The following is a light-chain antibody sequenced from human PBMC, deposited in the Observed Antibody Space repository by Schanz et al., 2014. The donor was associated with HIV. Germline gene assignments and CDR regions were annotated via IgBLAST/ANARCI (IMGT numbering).Light chain of an antibody. CDR2: DVS. CDR1: SRDVGGYNY. Sequence: QSVLTQPASVSGSPGQSITISCTGTSRDVGGYNYVSWYQQHPGKAPKLIIYDVSNRPSGVSNRFSGSKSGNTASLTISGLQSEDESDYYCSSYTNTNAFVLFGGGTKLTVL. J-gene: IGLJ2*01. V-gene: IGLV2-14*03. CDR3: SSYTNTNAFVL.